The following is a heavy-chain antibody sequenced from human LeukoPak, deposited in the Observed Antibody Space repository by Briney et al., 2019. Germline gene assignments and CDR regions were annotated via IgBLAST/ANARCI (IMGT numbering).Heavy chain of an antibody. CDR3: ARDMQRSPDY. CDR1: GFTFSSHA. Sequence: EGSLRLSCAASGFTFSSHAMNWVRRAPGKGLEWAALISYDGSNKYYLASVKGRFTISRDDPKNTLYLQMNSLRAEDTAVYFCARDMQRSPDYWGQGTLVTVSS. V-gene: IGHV3-30-3*01. CDR2: ISYDGSNK. D-gene: IGHD2-2*01. J-gene: IGHJ4*02.